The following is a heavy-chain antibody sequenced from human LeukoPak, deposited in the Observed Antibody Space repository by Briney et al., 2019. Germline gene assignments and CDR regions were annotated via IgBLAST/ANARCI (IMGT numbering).Heavy chain of an antibody. CDR3: AKSFFGFSYGKIDY. J-gene: IGHJ4*02. D-gene: IGHD5-18*01. CDR1: QFTFSSYA. CDR2: ISDDDGST. Sequence: GGSLRLSCATSQFTFSSYAMNWVRQAPGKGLEWVSSISDDDGSTYYADSVKGRFTISRDNSKNTLFLQMNSLRAEDTALYFCAKSFFGFSYGKIDYWGQGALVTVSS. V-gene: IGHV3-23*03.